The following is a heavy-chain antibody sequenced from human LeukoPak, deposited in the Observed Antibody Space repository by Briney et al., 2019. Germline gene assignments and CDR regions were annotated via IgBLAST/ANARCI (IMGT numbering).Heavy chain of an antibody. CDR3: ARVAYGSGSRLIDC. CDR1: GGSINSSNYN. Sequence: SETLSLTCTVSGGSINSSNYNWGWIRQPPRRGPEWLASFYYSGLTYYNSSLKSRVSISVDTSKNQFSLKLTSVTAADTAVYYCARVAYGSGSRLIDCWGQGTLVTISS. J-gene: IGHJ4*02. CDR2: FYYSGLT. D-gene: IGHD3-10*01. V-gene: IGHV4-39*07.